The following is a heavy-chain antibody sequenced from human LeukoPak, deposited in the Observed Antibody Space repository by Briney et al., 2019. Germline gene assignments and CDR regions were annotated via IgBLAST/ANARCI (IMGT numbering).Heavy chain of an antibody. D-gene: IGHD1-26*01. J-gene: IGHJ4*02. CDR3: ARGWEGYFDY. V-gene: IGHV3-74*01. CDR1: GFTFSSYW. Sequence: GGSLRLSCAASGFTFSSYWMHWVRQAPGKGLVWVSRINWDGSSTGYADSVKGRFTISRDNAKNTLYLQMNSLRAEDTAVYYCARGWEGYFDYWGQGTLVTVSS. CDR2: INWDGSST.